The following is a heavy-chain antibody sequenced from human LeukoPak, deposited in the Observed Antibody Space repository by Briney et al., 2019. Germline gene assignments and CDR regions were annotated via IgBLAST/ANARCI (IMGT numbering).Heavy chain of an antibody. D-gene: IGHD6-19*01. CDR1: GFTFSDYY. CDR2: ISSSGSTI. J-gene: IGHJ6*02. CDR3: ARGVAVAGKGDYYYYGMDV. Sequence: GGSLRLSCAASGFTFSDYYMSWIRQAPGKGLEWVSYISSSGSTIYYADSVKGRFTISRGSAKNSLYLQMNSLRAEDTAVYYCARGVAVAGKGDYYYYGMDVWGQGTTVTVSS. V-gene: IGHV3-11*01.